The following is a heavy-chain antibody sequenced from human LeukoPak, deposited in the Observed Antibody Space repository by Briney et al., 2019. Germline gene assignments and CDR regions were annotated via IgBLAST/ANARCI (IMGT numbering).Heavy chain of an antibody. CDR1: GFTFDDYA. CDR2: LYHNGTT. CDR3: AAVWFGELWYFDY. V-gene: IGHV4-30-2*01. J-gene: IGHJ4*02. D-gene: IGHD3-10*01. Sequence: LRLSCAASGFTFDDYAMHWVRQAPGKGLEWIGSLYHNGTTYYNPSLKSRVTISVDRSKNQFSLKLSSMTAADTAVYYCAAVWFGELWYFDYWGQGTLVTVSS.